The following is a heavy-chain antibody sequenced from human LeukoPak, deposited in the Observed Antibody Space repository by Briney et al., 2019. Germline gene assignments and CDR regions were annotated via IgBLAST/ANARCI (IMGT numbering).Heavy chain of an antibody. CDR3: AINGSSWYDY. J-gene: IGHJ4*02. Sequence: GGSLRLSCAASGLTFSSSAMSWVRQAPGKGLEWVSSISGSGYVTYYADSVKGRFTLSRDNFENTLYLRMNSLRAGDTAVYYCAINGSSWYDYWGQGTLVTVSS. V-gene: IGHV3-23*01. CDR2: ISGSGYVT. D-gene: IGHD6-13*01. CDR1: GLTFSSSA.